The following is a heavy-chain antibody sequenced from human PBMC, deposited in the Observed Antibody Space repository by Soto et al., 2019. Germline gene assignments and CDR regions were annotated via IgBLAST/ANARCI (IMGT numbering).Heavy chain of an antibody. Sequence: GALRLSCAASGFTFSSYAMSWVRQAPGKGLEWVSAISGSGGSTYYADSVKGRFTISRDNSKNTLYLQMNSLRAEDTAVYYCAKQSTVVTPGYYYYGMDVWGQGTTVTVSS. CDR3: AKQSTVVTPGYYYYGMDV. CDR1: GFTFSSYA. D-gene: IGHD4-17*01. CDR2: ISGSGGST. V-gene: IGHV3-23*01. J-gene: IGHJ6*02.